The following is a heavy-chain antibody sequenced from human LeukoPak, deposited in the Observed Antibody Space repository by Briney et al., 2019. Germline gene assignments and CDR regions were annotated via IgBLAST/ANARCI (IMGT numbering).Heavy chain of an antibody. CDR3: ARDMGSSSWSLQMNFDY. J-gene: IGHJ4*02. CDR1: GYTFTSYY. D-gene: IGHD6-13*01. V-gene: IGHV1-46*01. CDR2: INPSGGST. Sequence: ASVKVSCAASGYTFTSYYMHWVRQAPGQGLEWMGIINPSGGSTSYAQKFQGRVTMTRDTSTSTVYMGLSSLRSEDTAVYYCARDMGSSSWSLQMNFDYWGQGTLVTVSS.